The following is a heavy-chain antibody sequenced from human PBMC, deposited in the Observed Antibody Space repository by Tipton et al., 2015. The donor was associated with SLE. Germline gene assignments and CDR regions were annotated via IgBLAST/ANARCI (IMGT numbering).Heavy chain of an antibody. Sequence: VQLVQSGAEVKKPGESLKISCKGSGYSFTSYWIGWVRQMPGKGLEWMGIIYPGDSDTRYSPSFQGQVTISADKSISTAYLQWSSLKASDTAMYYCARRPQWLVHYYYYGMDVWGQGTTVTVSS. J-gene: IGHJ6*02. CDR3: ARRPQWLVHYYYYGMDV. D-gene: IGHD6-19*01. V-gene: IGHV5-51*03. CDR1: GYSFTSYW. CDR2: IYPGDSDT.